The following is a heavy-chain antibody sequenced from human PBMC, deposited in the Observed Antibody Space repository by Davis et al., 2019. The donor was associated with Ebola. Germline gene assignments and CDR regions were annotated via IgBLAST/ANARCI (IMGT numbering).Heavy chain of an antibody. CDR3: ARKGGVY. D-gene: IGHD2-8*02. CDR2: IWYDGSNK. J-gene: IGHJ4*02. CDR1: GGSFSGYY. V-gene: IGHV3-33*08. Sequence: LSLTCAVYGGSFSGYYWSWVRQAPGKGLEWVAFIWYDGSNKYYADSVKGRFTISRANAKNSLYLQMNSLRAENTAVYYCARKGGVYWGQGTLVTVSS.